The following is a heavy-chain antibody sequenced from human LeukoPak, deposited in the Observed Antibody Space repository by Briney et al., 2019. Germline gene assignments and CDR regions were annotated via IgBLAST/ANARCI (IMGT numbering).Heavy chain of an antibody. J-gene: IGHJ4*02. Sequence: GGSLRLSCAASGFTFSSYAMHWVRQAPGKGLEWVAVISYDGSNKYYADSVKGRFTISRDNSKNTLYLQMNSLRAEDTAAYYCASSYYDSSGYYYLLTLLYWGQGTLVTVSS. CDR2: ISYDGSNK. CDR3: ASSYYDSSGYYYLLTLLY. V-gene: IGHV3-30-3*01. D-gene: IGHD3-22*01. CDR1: GFTFSSYA.